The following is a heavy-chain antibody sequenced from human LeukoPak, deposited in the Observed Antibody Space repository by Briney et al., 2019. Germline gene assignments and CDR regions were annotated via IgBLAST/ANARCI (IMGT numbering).Heavy chain of an antibody. J-gene: IGHJ4*02. CDR2: INHSGNT. CDR1: GGSFSGYY. Sequence: SETLSLTCAVYGGSFSGYYWSWIRQPPGKGLEWIGEINHSGNTNYNPSLKSRVTISVGPSKNQFSLKLSSVTAADTAVYYCARGPVDTTVTTDLFDYWGQGTRVSVSS. CDR3: ARGPVDTTVTTDLFDY. V-gene: IGHV4-34*01. D-gene: IGHD4-17*01.